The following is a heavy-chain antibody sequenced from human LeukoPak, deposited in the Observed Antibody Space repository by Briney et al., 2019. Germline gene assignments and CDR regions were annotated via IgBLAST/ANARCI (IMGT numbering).Heavy chain of an antibody. D-gene: IGHD3-9*01. CDR1: GYTFTGDY. CDR3: AREDDILPRRYGMDV. Sequence: ASVKVSCKASGYTFTGDYMHWVRQAPGQGLEWMGWINPNSGGTNYAQKFQGRVTMTRDTSISTAYMELSRLRSDDTAVYYCAREDDILPRRYGMDVWGQGTTVTVSS. CDR2: INPNSGGT. J-gene: IGHJ6*02. V-gene: IGHV1-2*02.